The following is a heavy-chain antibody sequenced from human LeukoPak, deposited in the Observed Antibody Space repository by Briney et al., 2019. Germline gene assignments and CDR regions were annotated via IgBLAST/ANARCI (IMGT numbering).Heavy chain of an antibody. CDR2: ISHTGGNA. CDR3: ARADGAFDI. D-gene: IGHD5-24*01. V-gene: IGHV3-23*01. Sequence: GGSLRLSCAASGFTFSSPAMSWVRQAPGKGLELVSLISHTGGNAYYADSVKGRFTIFRDNAKNTLYMQMNSLRAEDTAVYYCARADGAFDIWGQGTMVTVSS. J-gene: IGHJ3*02. CDR1: GFTFSSPA.